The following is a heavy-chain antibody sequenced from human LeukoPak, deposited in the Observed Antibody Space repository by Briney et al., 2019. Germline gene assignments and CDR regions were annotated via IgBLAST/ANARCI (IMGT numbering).Heavy chain of an antibody. CDR3: ARLGYDILTGPNYFDY. Sequence: PGGSLRLSCAASGFTFSSYSMNWVRQAPGKGLEWVSSISSSSSYIYYADSVKGRFTISRDNAKNSLYLQMNSLRAEDTAVYYCARLGYDILTGPNYFDYWGQGTLVTVSS. CDR2: ISSSSSYI. J-gene: IGHJ4*02. D-gene: IGHD3-9*01. V-gene: IGHV3-21*01. CDR1: GFTFSSYS.